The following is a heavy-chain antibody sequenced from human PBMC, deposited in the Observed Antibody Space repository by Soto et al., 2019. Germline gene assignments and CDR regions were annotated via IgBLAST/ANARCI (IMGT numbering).Heavy chain of an antibody. CDR3: ARDWGSSGWPN. Sequence: SETLSLTCTVSGVSVSSGSFYWAWIRQPPGKGLEWIGYIYFTGSTLYNPSLKSRLAMSLDTSKNQFSLKLGSVTAADTAIYYCARDWGSSGWPNWGPGTLVTVS. D-gene: IGHD6-19*01. V-gene: IGHV4-31*03. CDR1: GVSVSSGSFY. J-gene: IGHJ4*02. CDR2: IYFTGST.